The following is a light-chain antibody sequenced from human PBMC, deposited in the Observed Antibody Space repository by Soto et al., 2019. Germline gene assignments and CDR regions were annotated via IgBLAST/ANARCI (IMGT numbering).Light chain of an antibody. J-gene: IGKJ5*01. Sequence: MGVPRSPANGPLSPGEGGTCSGRASQSVSSYLAWYQQKPGQAPRLLIYDASNRATGIPARFSGSGSGTDFTLTISSLEPEDFAAYYCQQRSNWPITFGQGTRVEIK. V-gene: IGKV3-11*01. CDR2: DAS. CDR3: QQRSNWPIT. CDR1: QSVSSY.